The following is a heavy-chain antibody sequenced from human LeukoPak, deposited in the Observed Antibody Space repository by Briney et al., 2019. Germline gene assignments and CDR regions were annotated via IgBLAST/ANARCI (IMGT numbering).Heavy chain of an antibody. CDR2: IYIKST. CDR3: ARDTTVASGMQY. V-gene: IGHV4-59*01. CDR1: GGSISTFS. Sequence: SETLSLTCTVSGGSISTFSWSWIRQFPGKGLEWIGSIYIKSTNYNPSLKSRVAISVDTSKNQFSLRLDSVTTADTAVYDCARDTTVASGMQYWGQGTLVTVSS. J-gene: IGHJ4*02. D-gene: IGHD6-19*01.